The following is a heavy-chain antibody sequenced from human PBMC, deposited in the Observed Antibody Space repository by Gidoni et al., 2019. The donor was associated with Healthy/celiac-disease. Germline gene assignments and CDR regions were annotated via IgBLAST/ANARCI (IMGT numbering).Heavy chain of an antibody. D-gene: IGHD5-18*01. V-gene: IGHV1-2*02. CDR2: INPNSGGT. Sequence: QVQLVQSGAEVTKPGASVKVSCKASGYTFTCYYMHWVRQAPGQGLEWMGWINPNSGGTNYAQKFQGRVTMTRDTSISTAYMELSRLRSDDTAVYYCARVGGGYSYGWGYYYGMDVWGQGTTVTVSS. J-gene: IGHJ6*02. CDR1: GYTFTCYY. CDR3: ARVGGGYSYGWGYYYGMDV.